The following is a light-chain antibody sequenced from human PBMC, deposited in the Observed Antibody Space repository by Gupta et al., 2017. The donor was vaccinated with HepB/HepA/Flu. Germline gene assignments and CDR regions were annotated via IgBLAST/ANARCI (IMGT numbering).Light chain of an antibody. J-gene: IGKJ3*01. CDR3: RQALQTPQT. V-gene: IGKV2-28*01. CDR2: LGS. Sequence: DIVMTQSPLSLPVTPGEPASISCRSSQSLLHSNGYNYLDWYLQNPGQSPQLLIYLGSNRASGVPDRFSGSGSGTDFTLKISRVEAEDVGVYYCRQALQTPQTFGHGTKVDIK. CDR1: QSLLHSNGYNY.